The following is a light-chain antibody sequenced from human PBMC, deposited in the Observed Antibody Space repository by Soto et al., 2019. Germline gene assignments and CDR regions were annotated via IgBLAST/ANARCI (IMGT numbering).Light chain of an antibody. CDR1: QGISSY. Sequence: AIRMTQSPSSFSASTGDRVTITCRASQGISSYLAWYQQKPGKAPKLLIYAASTLQSGVPSRFSGSGSGTDFTLTISCLQSEDFATYYCQRYYSYPPITFGQGTRLEIK. CDR2: AAS. J-gene: IGKJ5*01. V-gene: IGKV1-8*01. CDR3: QRYYSYPPIT.